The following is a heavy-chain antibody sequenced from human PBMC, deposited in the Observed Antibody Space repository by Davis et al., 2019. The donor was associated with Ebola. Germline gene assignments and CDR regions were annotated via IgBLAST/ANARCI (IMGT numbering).Heavy chain of an antibody. CDR3: ARRVGSRAAEIDH. CDR1: GFMFSSFA. D-gene: IGHD1-26*01. Sequence: GESLKISCAASGFMFSSFAMHWVRQAPGKGLEWVAVTSHDGSNNYYAESVRGRFTISRDNFKSSIYLQMNSLKVDDSGVYFCARRVGSRAAEIDHWGQGVLVTVS. J-gene: IGHJ5*02. V-gene: IGHV3-30-3*01. CDR2: TSHDGSNN.